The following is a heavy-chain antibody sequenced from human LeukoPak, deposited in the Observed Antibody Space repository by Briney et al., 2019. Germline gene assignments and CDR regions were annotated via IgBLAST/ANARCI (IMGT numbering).Heavy chain of an antibody. CDR3: ARADENYYGSGSYLTAYFQH. D-gene: IGHD3-10*01. Sequence: ASVKVSCKASGYTFTSYGISWVRQAPGQGFEWMGWISAYNGNTNYAQKLQGRVTMTTDTSTSTAYMELRSLRSGGTAVYYCARADENYYGSGSYLTAYFQHWGQGTLVTVSS. CDR1: GYTFTSYG. V-gene: IGHV1-18*01. CDR2: ISAYNGNT. J-gene: IGHJ1*01.